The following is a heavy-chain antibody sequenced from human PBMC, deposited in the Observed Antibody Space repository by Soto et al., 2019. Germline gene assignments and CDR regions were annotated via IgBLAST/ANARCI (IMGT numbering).Heavy chain of an antibody. Sequence: QVQLVQSGAEVRKPGASVEVSCKASGYTFTTYDINWLRQARGQGLQWMGWMNPDSGTTGYAQTFQGRVTLTRDTSMNTAYMELSRLTYEDTAVYYCTRNRRETGDFGFWGQGTLVTVSS. CDR3: TRNRRETGDFGF. CDR1: GYTFTTYD. D-gene: IGHD7-27*01. V-gene: IGHV1-8*01. CDR2: MNPDSGTT. J-gene: IGHJ4*02.